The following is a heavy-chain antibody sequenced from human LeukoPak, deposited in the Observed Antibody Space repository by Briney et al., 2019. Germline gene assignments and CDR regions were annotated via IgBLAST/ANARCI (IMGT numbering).Heavy chain of an antibody. CDR1: GGSVGSGSYY. V-gene: IGHV4-61*01. D-gene: IGHD3-22*01. Sequence: SETLSLTCTVSGGSVGSGSYYWSWIRQPPGKGLEWIGYIYYSGSTNYNPSLKSRVTISVDTSKNQFSLKLSSVTAADTAVYYCARANYYDSSGPADWFDPWGQGTLVTVSS. CDR2: IYYSGST. CDR3: ARANYYDSSGPADWFDP. J-gene: IGHJ5*02.